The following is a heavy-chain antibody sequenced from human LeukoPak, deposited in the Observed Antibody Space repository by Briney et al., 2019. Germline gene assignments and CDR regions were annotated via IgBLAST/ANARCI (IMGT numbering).Heavy chain of an antibody. D-gene: IGHD6-13*01. J-gene: IGHJ2*01. V-gene: IGHV1-2*02. CDR2: IIPNSGGT. CDR3: AGGGAAPEGYWFFDL. CDR1: GYTFTGYY. Sequence: GASVKVSCRSSGYTFTGYYLHWVRQAPGQGLEWMGWIIPNSGGTNYAQKFQGRVTMTRDTSISTAYMDLSRLRSDDTAVYYCAGGGAAPEGYWFFDLWGRGTLVTVSS.